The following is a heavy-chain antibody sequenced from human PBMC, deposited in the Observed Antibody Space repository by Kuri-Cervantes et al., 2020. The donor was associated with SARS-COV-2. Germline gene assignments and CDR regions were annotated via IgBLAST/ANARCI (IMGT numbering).Heavy chain of an antibody. CDR2: IYYSGST. CDR1: GGSVSSGSYY. V-gene: IGHV4-61*01. D-gene: IGHD4-11*01. CDR3: ARVVTTIGYYYYGMDV. Sequence: SETLSLTCTVSGGSVSSGSYYWCWIRQPPGKGLEWIGYIYYSGSTNYNPSLKIRVTISVDTSKNQFSLKLSSVTAADTAVYYCARVVTTIGYYYYGMDVWGQGTTVTVSS. J-gene: IGHJ6*02.